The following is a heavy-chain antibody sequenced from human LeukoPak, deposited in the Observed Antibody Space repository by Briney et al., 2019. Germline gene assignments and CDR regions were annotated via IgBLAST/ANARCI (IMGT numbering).Heavy chain of an antibody. J-gene: IGHJ4*02. V-gene: IGHV4-38-2*01. CDR3: ARQESDFDY. CDR2: IYHSGST. CDR1: GYSISSGYY. D-gene: IGHD3-10*01. Sequence: SETLSLTCAVSGYSISSGYYWGWIRQPPGKGLEWIGSIYHSGSTYYNPSLKSRVTISVDTSKNQFSLKLSSVTAADTAVYYCARQESDFDYWGQGTLVTVYS.